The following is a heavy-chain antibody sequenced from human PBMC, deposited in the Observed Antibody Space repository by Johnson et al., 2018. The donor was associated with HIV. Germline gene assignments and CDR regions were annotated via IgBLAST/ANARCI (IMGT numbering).Heavy chain of an antibody. Sequence: QVQLVESVGGLVKPGGSLRLSCVASGFTFSNAWMSWVRQAPGKGLEWVAVIWFDGSNKYFADSVKGRFTISRDNSKNTLYLQMNSLRAEDTAVYYCARETYGGNSGAFDIWGQGTMVTVSS. J-gene: IGHJ3*02. CDR2: IWFDGSNK. CDR3: ARETYGGNSGAFDI. D-gene: IGHD4-23*01. CDR1: GFTFSNAW. V-gene: IGHV3-33*08.